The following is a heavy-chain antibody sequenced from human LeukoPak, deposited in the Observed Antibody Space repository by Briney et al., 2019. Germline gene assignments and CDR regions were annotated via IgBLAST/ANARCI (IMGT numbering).Heavy chain of an antibody. V-gene: IGHV4-39*07. Sequence: ASETLSLTCTVSGDSISSSSYYWGWIRQPPGKGLEWIGSIYYSGSTYYNPSLKSRVTISVDTSKNQFSLKLNSMTAADTAVYYCARDEYGSGSYYTKNWGQGTLVTVSS. D-gene: IGHD3-10*01. CDR1: GDSISSSSYY. J-gene: IGHJ4*02. CDR2: IYYSGST. CDR3: ARDEYGSGSYYTKN.